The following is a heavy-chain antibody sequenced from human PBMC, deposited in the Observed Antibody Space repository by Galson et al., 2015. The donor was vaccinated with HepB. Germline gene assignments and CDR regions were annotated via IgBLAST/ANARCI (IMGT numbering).Heavy chain of an antibody. Sequence: ETLSLTCAVYGGSFSGYYWSWIRQPPGKGLEWIGEINHSGSTNYNPSLKSRVTISVDTSKNQFSLKLSSVTAADTAVYYCARGGVGAALFDYWGQGTLVTVSS. V-gene: IGHV4-34*01. CDR2: INHSGST. CDR1: GGSFSGYY. D-gene: IGHD1-26*01. CDR3: ARGGVGAALFDY. J-gene: IGHJ4*02.